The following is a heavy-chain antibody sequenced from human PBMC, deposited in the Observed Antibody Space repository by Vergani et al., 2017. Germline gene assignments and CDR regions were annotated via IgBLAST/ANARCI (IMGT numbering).Heavy chain of an antibody. V-gene: IGHV1-18*01. CDR2: ISAHNGNT. J-gene: IGHJ6*03. CDR3: ARSARYLTGTTHYYYYMDV. Sequence: QVQLVQSGAEVKKPGASVKVSCEASGYTFTSYGISWVRQAPGQGLEWMGWISAHNGNTNYAQKVQGRVTMTTDTSTSTAYMEMRSLRSDDTAVYYCARSARYLTGTTHYYYYMDVWGKGTTVTVSS. D-gene: IGHD1-7*01. CDR1: GYTFTSYG.